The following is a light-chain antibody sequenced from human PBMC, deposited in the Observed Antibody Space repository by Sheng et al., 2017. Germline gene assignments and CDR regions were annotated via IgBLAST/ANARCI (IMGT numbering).Light chain of an antibody. V-gene: IGKV1-9*01. CDR3: QQVTIYPYT. CDR2: GAS. CDR1: QSISSY. Sequence: DIQMTQSPSSLSASVGDRVTITCRASQSISSYLNWYQQKPGKAPNLLIYGASTLQSGVPSRFSGSGSGTDFTLTISSLQPEDFATYYCQQVTIYPYTFGQGTKLEIK. J-gene: IGKJ2*01.